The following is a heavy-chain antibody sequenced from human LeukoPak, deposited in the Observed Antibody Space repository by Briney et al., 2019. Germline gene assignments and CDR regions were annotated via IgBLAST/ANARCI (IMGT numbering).Heavy chain of an antibody. CDR2: ISSKAYGGPT. CDR3: TTDYSNYYYYYMDV. D-gene: IGHD4-11*01. Sequence: GRSLRLFCTASGFTFRDYAMSWFRQAPGKGLEWVGFISSKAYGGPTEYAACVKGRFTISRDDYKSLASLQRNSLKTEDAAVYYCTTDYSNYYYYYMDVWGKGTTDTVSS. V-gene: IGHV3-49*03. CDR1: GFTFRDYA. J-gene: IGHJ6*03.